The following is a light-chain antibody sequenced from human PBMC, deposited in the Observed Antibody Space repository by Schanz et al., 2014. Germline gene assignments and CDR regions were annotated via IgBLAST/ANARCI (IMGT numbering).Light chain of an antibody. CDR2: GAS. CDR1: QSVDSSY. J-gene: IGKJ2*01. V-gene: IGKV3D-20*02. CDR3: QQRSNWPYT. Sequence: EIVLTQSPGTLSLSPGEGVTLSCRASQSVDSSYLAWYQQKPGQSPRLLIYGASSRATGIPDRFSGSGSGTDFTLTISRLEPEDFAVYYCQQRSNWPYTFGQGTKLEIK.